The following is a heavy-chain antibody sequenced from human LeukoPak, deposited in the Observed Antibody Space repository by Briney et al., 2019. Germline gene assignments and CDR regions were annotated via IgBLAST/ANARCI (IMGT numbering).Heavy chain of an antibody. V-gene: IGHV1-2*02. CDR3: ARGYSTYQSFCY. Sequence: ASVTVSCEASGYTFTGNYIVWVRQAPGQGLEWMGWINPNSGGTNYAQKFQGRVTMTRDTTISTAYIDLSRLTPDDTAVYYCARGYSTYQSFCYSGHVVLVTFSS. CDR2: INPNSGGT. J-gene: IGHJ4*01. D-gene: IGHD4-11*01. CDR1: GYTFTGNY.